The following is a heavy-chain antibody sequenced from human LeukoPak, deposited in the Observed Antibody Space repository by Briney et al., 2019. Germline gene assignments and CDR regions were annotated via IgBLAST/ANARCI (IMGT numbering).Heavy chain of an antibody. V-gene: IGHV1-18*01. J-gene: IGHJ4*02. CDR2: ISAYNGNT. CDR1: GYTFTSYG. CDR3: ARDPPYALLIAAAGTENDY. D-gene: IGHD6-13*01. Sequence: ASVKVSCKASGYTFTSYGISWVRQAPGQGLEWMGWISAYNGNTNYAQNLQGRVTMTTDTSTSTAYMELRSLRSDDTAVYYCARDPPYALLIAAAGTENDYWGQGTLVTVSS.